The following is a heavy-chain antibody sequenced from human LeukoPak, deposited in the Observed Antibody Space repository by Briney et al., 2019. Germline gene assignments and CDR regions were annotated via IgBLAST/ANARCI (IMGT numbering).Heavy chain of an antibody. J-gene: IGHJ6*02. CDR3: AKLQSDGLRTYYGMDV. Sequence: GGSLRLSCAASGFTFSSYAMSWVRQAPGKGLEWVSASTGSGGTTYYADSVMGRFTISRDNSKNTLYLQMNSLRAEDTAVYYCAKLQSDGLRTYYGMDVWGQGTTVTVSS. CDR1: GFTFSSYA. CDR2: STGSGGTT. V-gene: IGHV3-23*01. D-gene: IGHD4-17*01.